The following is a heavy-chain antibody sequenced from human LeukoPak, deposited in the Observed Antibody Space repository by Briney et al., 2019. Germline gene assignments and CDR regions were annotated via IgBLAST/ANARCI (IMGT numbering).Heavy chain of an antibody. Sequence: NSSETLSLTCTVSGGSISSGDYYWRWIRQPPGKGLEWIGYIYYSGCTYYNPSLNSRVTISVDSSKNQFSLRLSSVPAADTAVYYCARVLVCGSYYEKWHAFDIWGQGTMVTVSS. D-gene: IGHD1-26*01. V-gene: IGHV4-30-4*08. J-gene: IGHJ3*02. CDR1: GGSISSGDYY. CDR2: IYYSGCT. CDR3: ARVLVCGSYYEKWHAFDI.